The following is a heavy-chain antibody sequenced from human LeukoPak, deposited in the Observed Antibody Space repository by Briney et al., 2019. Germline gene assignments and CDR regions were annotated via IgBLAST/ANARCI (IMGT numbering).Heavy chain of an antibody. CDR2: IYYSGST. V-gene: IGHV4-59*01. CDR1: GGSISSYY. J-gene: IGHJ6*03. CDR3: ARRVQYYDFWSGYRYYYMDV. D-gene: IGHD3-3*01. Sequence: SETLSLTCTVSGGSISSYYWRWIRQPPGKGLEWIGYIYYSGSTNYNPSLKSRVTISVDTSKNQFSLKLSSVTAADTAVYYCARRVQYYDFWSGYRYYYMDVWGKGTTVTVSS.